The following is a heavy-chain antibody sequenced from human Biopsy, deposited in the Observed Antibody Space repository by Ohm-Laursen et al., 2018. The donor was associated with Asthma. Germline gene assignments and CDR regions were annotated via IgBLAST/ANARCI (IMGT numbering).Heavy chain of an antibody. D-gene: IGHD2-2*01. V-gene: IGHV1-69*01. CDR1: GGTFNTYV. CDR3: ARKAGSCISRTCYSLDF. CDR2: LNSDFGTT. J-gene: IGHJ4*02. Sequence: SSVKASCKSLGGTFNTYVIGWARQAPGQGLEWIGGLNSDFGTTTYPQKFQDRVTITADDSTSTVYMELSSLRSEDTAVYYCARKAGSCISRTCYSLDFWGQGTLVTVSS.